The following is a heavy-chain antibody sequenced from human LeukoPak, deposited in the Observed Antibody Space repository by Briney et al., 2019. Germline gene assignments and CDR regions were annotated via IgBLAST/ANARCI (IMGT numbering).Heavy chain of an antibody. CDR2: INWNGGST. CDR1: GFTFDDYG. Sequence: PGGSLRLSCAASGFTFDDYGMSGVRQAPGKGLEWVSGINWNGGSTGYADSVKGRFTISRDNAKNSLYLQMNSLRAQDTALYYCARVKKGDTAMDYWGQGTLVTVSS. CDR3: ARVKKGDTAMDY. D-gene: IGHD5-18*01. J-gene: IGHJ4*02. V-gene: IGHV3-20*04.